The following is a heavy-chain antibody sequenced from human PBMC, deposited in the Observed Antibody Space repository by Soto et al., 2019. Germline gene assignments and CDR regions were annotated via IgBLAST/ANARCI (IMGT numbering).Heavy chain of an antibody. J-gene: IGHJ4*02. CDR1: GDSINSNYC. D-gene: IGHD6-19*01. Sequence: QVQLQESGPGLVRPSGTLSLTCAVSGDSINSNYCWTWVRQPPGKGLEWIAEIYYSGGTSYNPSRKSRVTISMDNSKNQFSLNLTSVTAADTAMYYCARDTGWGLGYWGQGTLVTVSS. V-gene: IGHV4-4*02. CDR2: IYYSGGT. CDR3: ARDTGWGLGY.